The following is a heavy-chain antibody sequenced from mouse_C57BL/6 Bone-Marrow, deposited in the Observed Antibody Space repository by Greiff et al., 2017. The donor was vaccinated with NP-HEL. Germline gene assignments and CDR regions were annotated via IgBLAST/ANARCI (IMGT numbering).Heavy chain of an antibody. CDR2: IYPRSGNT. Sequence: QVQLQQSGAELARPGASVKLSCKASGYTFTSYGISWVKQRTGQGLEWIGEIYPRSGNTYYNEKFKGKATLTADKSSSTAYMELRSLTSEDSAVYFCAPDGDYYGSSYPWYFDVWGTGTTVTVSS. CDR3: APDGDYYGSSYPWYFDV. V-gene: IGHV1-81*01. D-gene: IGHD1-1*01. CDR1: GYTFTSYG. J-gene: IGHJ1*03.